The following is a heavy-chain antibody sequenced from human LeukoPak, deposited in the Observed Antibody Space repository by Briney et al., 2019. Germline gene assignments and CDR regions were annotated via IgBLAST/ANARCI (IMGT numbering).Heavy chain of an antibody. CDR2: ISYDGRTT. CDR1: EFTFSSYA. D-gene: IGHD7-27*01. Sequence: GGSLRLSCVASEFTFSSYAMHWVRQAPGKGLEWVSVISYDGRTTYLSDSVKGRFSTSRDNSKNTVNLHMNSLRDEDTAVYYCARDPSRLLNGGRRDYWGQGTLVTVSS. CDR3: ARDPSRLLNGGRRDY. V-gene: IGHV3-30*04. J-gene: IGHJ4*02.